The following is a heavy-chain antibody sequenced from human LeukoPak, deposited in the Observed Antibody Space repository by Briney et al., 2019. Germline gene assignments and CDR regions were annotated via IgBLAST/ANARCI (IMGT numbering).Heavy chain of an antibody. D-gene: IGHD1-26*01. V-gene: IGHV3-33*01. Sequence: PGGSLRLSCEASGFMFSSYGMRWVRQAPGKGLEWVAVIWYDGSNKYYADSVQGRFTISRDNSRNTLFLQMNSLRAEDTAVYYCARDLGGSYGNFDYWGQGTPVTVSS. CDR3: ARDLGGSYGNFDY. CDR1: GFMFSSYG. J-gene: IGHJ4*02. CDR2: IWYDGSNK.